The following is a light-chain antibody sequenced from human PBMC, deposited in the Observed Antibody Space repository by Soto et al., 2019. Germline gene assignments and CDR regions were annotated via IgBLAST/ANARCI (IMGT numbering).Light chain of an antibody. V-gene: IGKV3-15*01. CDR1: QSISSH. CDR2: DAA. Sequence: EIVMTQSPATLSVSPGQRATLSCRASQSISSHLAWYQQKPGQAPRLLIFDAATRATGIPARFSGSGYGTEFTLTISSLQSEDFAVYYCQQYQYWWAFGQGTKVEI. J-gene: IGKJ1*01. CDR3: QQYQYWWA.